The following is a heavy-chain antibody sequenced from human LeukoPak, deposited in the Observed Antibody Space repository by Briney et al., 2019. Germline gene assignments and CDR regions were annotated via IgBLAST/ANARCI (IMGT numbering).Heavy chain of an antibody. V-gene: IGHV3-74*01. CDR1: GFTFSSFW. J-gene: IGHJ4*02. CDR2: INSDGSST. D-gene: IGHD3-10*01. CDR3: AKDEAVLWFGTQWY. Sequence: GGSLRLSCAASGFTFSSFWMHWVRQAPGKGLVWVSRINSDGSSTSYADSVKGRFTISRDNAKNTLYLHMNSLRAEDTAVYYCAKDEAVLWFGTQWYWGQGTLVTVSS.